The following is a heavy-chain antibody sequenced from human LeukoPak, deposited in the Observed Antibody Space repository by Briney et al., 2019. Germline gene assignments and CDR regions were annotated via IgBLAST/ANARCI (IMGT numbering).Heavy chain of an antibody. CDR3: ARWGGGSCYDY. D-gene: IGHD2-15*01. V-gene: IGHV3-7*01. CDR1: GLTISNHW. J-gene: IGHJ4*02. Sequence: GGSQRLSCAASGLTISNHWMSWVRQAPGKGLEWVAKIKQDGSDKYYVDSVKGRFTISRDNAKNSLYLQMNSLREEDTAVYFCARWGGGSCYDYWGQGTLVAVSS. CDR2: IKQDGSDK.